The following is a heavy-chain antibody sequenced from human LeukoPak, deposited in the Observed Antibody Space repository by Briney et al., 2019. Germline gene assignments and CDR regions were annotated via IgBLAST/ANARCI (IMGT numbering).Heavy chain of an antibody. CDR3: ARFSSIAAAFDY. CDR2: IYTSGST. V-gene: IGHV4-61*02. J-gene: IGHJ4*02. Sequence: SETLSLTCTVSGGSISSGSYYWSWIRQPAGKGLEWIGRIYTSGSTNYNPSLKSRVTISVDTSKNQFSLNLSSVTAADTAVYYCARFSSIAAAFDYWGLGTLVTVSS. D-gene: IGHD6-13*01. CDR1: GGSISSGSYY.